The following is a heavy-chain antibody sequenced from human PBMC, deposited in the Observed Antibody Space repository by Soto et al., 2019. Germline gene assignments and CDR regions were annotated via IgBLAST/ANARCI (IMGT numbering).Heavy chain of an antibody. D-gene: IGHD3-9*01. CDR2: IIPIFGTA. CDR1: GGTFSRYA. J-gene: IGHJ5*02. CDR3: ARDRGLYDIANWFDP. Sequence: ASVKGACKASGGTFSRYAISGVRQATGQGLEWMGGIIPIFGTANYAQKFQGRVTITADESTSTAYMELSSLRSEDTAVYYCARDRGLYDIANWFDPWGQGTLVTVSS. V-gene: IGHV1-69*13.